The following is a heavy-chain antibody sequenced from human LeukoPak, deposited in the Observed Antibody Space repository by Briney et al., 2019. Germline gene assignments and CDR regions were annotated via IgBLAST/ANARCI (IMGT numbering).Heavy chain of an antibody. CDR2: IYYSGST. V-gene: IGHV4-59*01. CDR3: ARNNPNSPTIDY. CDR1: GGSISSYY. Sequence: SETLSLTCTVSGGSISSYYWSWIRQPPGKGLEWIGCIYYSGSTNYNPSFKSRVTISVDTSKNHFSLRLSSVTAADTAVYYCARNNPNSPTIDYWGQGTLVTVSS. D-gene: IGHD1-14*01. J-gene: IGHJ4*02.